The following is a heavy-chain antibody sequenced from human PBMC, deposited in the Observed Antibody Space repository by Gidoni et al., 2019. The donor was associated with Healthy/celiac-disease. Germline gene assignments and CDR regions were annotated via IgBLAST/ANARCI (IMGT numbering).Heavy chain of an antibody. D-gene: IGHD3-22*01. J-gene: IGHJ4*02. CDR3: ARGRNYYDSSGYYDY. Sequence: QVQLVQSGAEVKKPGASVKVSCKASGYTFTGYYMHWVRQAPGQGLEWMGWINPNSGGTNYAQKFQGWVTMTRDTSISTAYMELSRLRSDDTAVYYCARGRNYYDSSGYYDYWGQGTLVTVSS. CDR2: INPNSGGT. CDR1: GYTFTGYY. V-gene: IGHV1-2*04.